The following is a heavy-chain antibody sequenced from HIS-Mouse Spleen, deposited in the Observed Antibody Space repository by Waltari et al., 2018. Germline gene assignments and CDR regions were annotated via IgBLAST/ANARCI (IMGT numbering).Heavy chain of an antibody. CDR2: IKHNSGGT. Sequence: QVQLVQSGAEVKKPWASVKVSCKASGYTFTGYYMHWVRQAPVQGLGWRGWIKHNSGGTNYAQKFHGRVTMTRDTSISTAYMELSRLRSDDTAVYYCARDSPTQLGGDAFDIWGQGTMVTVSS. CDR1: GYTFTGYY. J-gene: IGHJ3*02. CDR3: ARDSPTQLGGDAFDI. V-gene: IGHV1-2*02. D-gene: IGHD3-10*01.